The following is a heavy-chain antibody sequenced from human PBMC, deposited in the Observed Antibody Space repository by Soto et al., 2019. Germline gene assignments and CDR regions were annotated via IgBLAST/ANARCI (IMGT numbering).Heavy chain of an antibody. CDR3: ASGYYDSSGYYGYYYYGLDV. V-gene: IGHV4-61*08. CDR2: IYYSGST. Sequence: SETLSLTCAVFGGSISSGGYSWSWIRQPPGKGLEWIGYIYYSGSTSYNPSLKSRVTISVDTSKNQFSLKLSSVTAADTAVYYCASGYYDSSGYYGYYYYGLDVWGQGTTVTVSS. CDR1: GGSISSGGYS. D-gene: IGHD3-22*01. J-gene: IGHJ6*02.